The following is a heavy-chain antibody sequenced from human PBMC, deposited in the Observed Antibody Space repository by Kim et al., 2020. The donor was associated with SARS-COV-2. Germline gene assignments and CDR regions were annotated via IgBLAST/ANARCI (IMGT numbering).Heavy chain of an antibody. Sequence: GGSLRLSCAASGFTFSNAWMSWVRQAPGKGLEWVGRIKSKTDGGTTDYAAPVKGRFTISRDDSKNTLYLQMNSLKTEDTAVYYCTTELYYGSENRGGYYYGMDVWGQGTTVTVSS. CDR2: IKSKTDGGTT. D-gene: IGHD3-10*01. CDR3: TTELYYGSENRGGYYYGMDV. V-gene: IGHV3-15*01. CDR1: GFTFSNAW. J-gene: IGHJ6*02.